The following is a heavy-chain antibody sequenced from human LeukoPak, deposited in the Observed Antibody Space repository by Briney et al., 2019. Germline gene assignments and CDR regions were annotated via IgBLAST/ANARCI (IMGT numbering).Heavy chain of an antibody. D-gene: IGHD3-10*01. V-gene: IGHV4-61*02. J-gene: IGHJ5*02. Sequence: SETLSLTCSVSGGSMSSDNYYWSWIRQPAGKGLEWLGRIYTSGSTNYNPSLKSRVTISLDTSKNQFSLKLSSVTAADTAVYYCARDSGPYYYGSGSYYNLPRGLNWFDPWGQGTLVTVSS. CDR2: IYTSGST. CDR3: ARDSGPYYYGSGSYYNLPRGLNWFDP. CDR1: GGSMSSDNYY.